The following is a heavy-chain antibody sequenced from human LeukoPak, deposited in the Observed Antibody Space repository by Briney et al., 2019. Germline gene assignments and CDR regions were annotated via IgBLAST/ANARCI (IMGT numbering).Heavy chain of an antibody. CDR3: ARQGIRSGYYYTYLYYYFDY. D-gene: IGHD3-22*01. Sequence: GGSLRLSCAASGFFFSTYAMSWVRQAPGKGLEWVANIKQDGSEKYYVDSVKGRFTSSRDNAKNSLYLQMNSLRAEDTAVYYCARQGIRSGYYYTYLYYYFDYWGQGTLVTVSS. J-gene: IGHJ4*02. V-gene: IGHV3-7*01. CDR1: GFFFSTYA. CDR2: IKQDGSEK.